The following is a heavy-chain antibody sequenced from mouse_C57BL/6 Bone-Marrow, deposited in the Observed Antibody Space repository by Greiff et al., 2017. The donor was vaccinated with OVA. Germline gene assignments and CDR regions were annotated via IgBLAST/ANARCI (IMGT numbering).Heavy chain of an antibody. Sequence: VQLQQSGPELVKPGASVKIPCKASGYTFTDYNMDWVKQSHGKSLEWIGDINPNNGGTIYNQKFKGKATLTVDKSSSTAYMELRSLTSEDTAVYYCARRGGSSLYYYAMDYWGQGTSVTVSS. CDR2: INPNNGGT. CDR1: GYTFTDYN. D-gene: IGHD1-1*01. J-gene: IGHJ4*01. V-gene: IGHV1-18*01. CDR3: ARRGGSSLYYYAMDY.